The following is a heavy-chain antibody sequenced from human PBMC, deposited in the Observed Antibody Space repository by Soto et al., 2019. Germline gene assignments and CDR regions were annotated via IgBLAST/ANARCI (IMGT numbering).Heavy chain of an antibody. D-gene: IGHD4-17*01. Sequence: QVQLVESGGGVVQPGRSLRLSCAASGFTFSSYGMHWVRQAPGKGLEWVAVIWYDGSNKYYADSLKGRFTIARDNSKNTLYLQMNSLRAEDTAVYYCARETTVVTPSLDYWGQGTLVTVSS. CDR1: GFTFSSYG. CDR2: IWYDGSNK. CDR3: ARETTVVTPSLDY. V-gene: IGHV3-33*01. J-gene: IGHJ4*02.